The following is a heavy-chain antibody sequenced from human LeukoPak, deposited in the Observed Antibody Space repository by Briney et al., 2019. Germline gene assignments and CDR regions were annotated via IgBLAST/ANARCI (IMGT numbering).Heavy chain of an antibody. D-gene: IGHD3-3*01. V-gene: IGHV4-34*01. CDR1: GGSFSGYY. CDR3: ARTSRYDFWSALYYHYYMDV. Sequence: SETLSLTCAVYGGSFSGYYWSWIRQPPGKGLEWIGEINHSGSTNYNPSLKSRVTISVDTSKNQFSLKLSSVTAADTAVYYCARTSRYDFWSALYYHYYMDVWGKGTTVTVSS. CDR2: INHSGST. J-gene: IGHJ6*03.